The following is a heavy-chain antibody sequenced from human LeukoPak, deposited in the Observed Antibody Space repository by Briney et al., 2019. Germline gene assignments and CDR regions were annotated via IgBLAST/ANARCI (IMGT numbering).Heavy chain of an antibody. V-gene: IGHV3-7*01. CDR1: GLTLSNYW. CDR3: AKGGSKPLVFKFDY. D-gene: IGHD3-10*01. CDR2: IKQDGSEK. Sequence: GGSLRLSCVAPGLTLSNYWMSWVRQAPGKGLEWVANIKQDGSEKYYVDSVKGRFTISRDNAKNSLYLQMNSLRAEDTAVYYCAKGGSKPLVFKFDYWGQGTLVTVSS. J-gene: IGHJ4*02.